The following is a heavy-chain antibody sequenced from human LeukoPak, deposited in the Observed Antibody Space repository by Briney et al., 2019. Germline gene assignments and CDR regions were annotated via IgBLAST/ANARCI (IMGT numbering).Heavy chain of an antibody. CDR1: GFTFTSSA. J-gene: IGHJ5*02. D-gene: IGHD3-16*01. CDR2: IVVGSGNT. V-gene: IGHV1-58*02. CDR3: AREGGSIDWFDP. Sequence: ASVKVSCKASGFTFTSSAMQWVRQARGQRLEWIGWIVVGSGNTGYAQKFQGRVTMTRNTSISTAYMELSSLRSEDTAGYYCAREGGSIDWFDPWGQGTLVTVSS.